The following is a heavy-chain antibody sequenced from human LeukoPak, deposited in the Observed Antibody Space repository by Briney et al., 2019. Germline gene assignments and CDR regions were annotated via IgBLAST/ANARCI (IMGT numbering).Heavy chain of an antibody. V-gene: IGHV1-46*01. CDR3: ARDVSAGSQFFDY. D-gene: IGHD6-19*01. CDR1: GYTFTNFY. Sequence: ASVTVSCKASGYTFTNFYMHWVRQAPGQGLXXXXXINPSGGTTTYAQKFQGRVTMTRDTSTNTVYMDLSSLRSEDTAVYYCARDVSAGSQFFDYWGQGTLVTVSS. J-gene: IGHJ4*02. CDR2: INPSGGTT.